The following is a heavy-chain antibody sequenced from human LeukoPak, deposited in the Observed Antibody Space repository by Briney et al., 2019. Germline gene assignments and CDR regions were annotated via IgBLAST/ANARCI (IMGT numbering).Heavy chain of an antibody. Sequence: SETLSLTCTLSGGSIISSSYHWGWLRQPPAKGLEWIASIYYSGTTYYNPSLRSRVTISVDTSKNQFSLKVNSVTAADTAVYYCAGEYSSSPGYWGQGALVTVSS. CDR3: AGEYSSSPGY. V-gene: IGHV4-39*07. CDR2: IYYSGTT. CDR1: GGSIISSSYH. D-gene: IGHD3-22*01. J-gene: IGHJ4*02.